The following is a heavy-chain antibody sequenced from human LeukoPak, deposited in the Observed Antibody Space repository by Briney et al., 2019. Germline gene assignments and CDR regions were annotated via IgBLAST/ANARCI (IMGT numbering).Heavy chain of an antibody. D-gene: IGHD3/OR15-3a*01. J-gene: IGHJ4*02. CDR3: AKGDWGPYFDY. Sequence: GGSLRLSCAASGFTFSSYWMHWVRQAPGKGLVWVSRINSDGSSTSYADSVRGRFTISRDNSKNTLYLQMNSLRAEDTAVYYCAKGDWGPYFDYWGQGTLVTVSS. CDR1: GFTFSSYW. V-gene: IGHV3-74*01. CDR2: INSDGSST.